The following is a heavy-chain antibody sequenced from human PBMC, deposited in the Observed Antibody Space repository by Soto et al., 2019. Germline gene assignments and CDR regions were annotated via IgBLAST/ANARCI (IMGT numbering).Heavy chain of an antibody. CDR1: GYTFSGSY. CDR2: ITPSDSSA. V-gene: IGHV1-46*03. D-gene: IGHD3-9*01. CDR3: ARNPYEYDALTGGYLYYMDV. Sequence: QVQLVQSGAEVQKPGAAVKVSCKASGYTFSGSYMHWVRQAPGQGLEWMGLITPSDSSARLAQKFQCRVTMTVDTSTSTVYMQLSGLRSEDAAVYYCARNPYEYDALTGGYLYYMDVWGKGTTFTVSS. J-gene: IGHJ6*03.